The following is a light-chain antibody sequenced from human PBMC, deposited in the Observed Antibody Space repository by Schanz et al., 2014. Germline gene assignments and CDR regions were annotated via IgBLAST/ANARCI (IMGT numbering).Light chain of an antibody. V-gene: IGLV2-14*01. CDR3: GSYTSSIPVV. CDR2: DVT. J-gene: IGLJ2*01. Sequence: QSALTQPASVSGSPGQSITISCTGTSSDIGGYNYVSWYQQHPGKVPKLIIYDVTNRPSGVSNRFSASKSGNTASLTISGLQAEDEADYYCGSYTSSIPVVFGGGTKLTVL. CDR1: SSDIGGYNY.